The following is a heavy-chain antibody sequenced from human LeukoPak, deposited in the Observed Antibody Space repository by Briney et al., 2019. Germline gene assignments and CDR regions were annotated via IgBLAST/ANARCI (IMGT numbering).Heavy chain of an antibody. V-gene: IGHV1-2*06. CDR1: GYTFTSYY. Sequence: VASVKVSCKASGYTFTSYYIHWVRQAPGQGLEWMGRINANNGDTKYAQRFQGRVTITRDTSISAAYMEMNWLRSDDTAVYYCSRDKTVDSETYLLDYWGQGTLVTVSS. J-gene: IGHJ4*02. CDR3: SRDKTVDSETYLLDY. CDR2: INANNGDT. D-gene: IGHD1-26*01.